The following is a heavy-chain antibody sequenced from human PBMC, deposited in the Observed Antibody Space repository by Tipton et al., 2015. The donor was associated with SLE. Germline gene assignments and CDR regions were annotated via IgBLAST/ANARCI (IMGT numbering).Heavy chain of an antibody. V-gene: IGHV3-74*01. CDR3: AKDISLGMLYYYGMDV. Sequence: SLRLSCAASGFTFRNYWMHWVRQAPGKGLVWVSRIDSDGRNTDYADSVKGRFTISRDNARNTVYLQMNSLRAEDTAVYYCAKDISLGMLYYYGMDVWGQGTTVTVSS. CDR2: IDSDGRNT. CDR1: GFTFRNYW. D-gene: IGHD1-14*01. J-gene: IGHJ6*02.